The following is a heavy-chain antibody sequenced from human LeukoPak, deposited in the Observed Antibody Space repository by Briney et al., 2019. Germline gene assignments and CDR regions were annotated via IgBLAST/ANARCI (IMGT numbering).Heavy chain of an antibody. Sequence: GGSLRLSCAASGFTFNSFFLDWVRLTPGRELEWVACISQDGSETFYMDSVRGRFTISRDNTKNSLYLQMNSLRAEDTAVYFCVRDLGHSRHYFEYWGQGALVAVSS. J-gene: IGHJ4*02. CDR3: VRDLGHSRHYFEY. CDR2: ISQDGSET. D-gene: IGHD7-27*01. CDR1: GFTFNSFF. V-gene: IGHV3-7*01.